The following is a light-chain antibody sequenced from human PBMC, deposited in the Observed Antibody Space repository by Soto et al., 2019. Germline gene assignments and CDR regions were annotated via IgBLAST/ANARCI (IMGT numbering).Light chain of an antibody. CDR2: GAA. J-gene: IGKJ1*01. CDR3: QQYNNWPRP. V-gene: IGKV3-15*01. CDR1: QSVSSN. Sequence: EIVMTQSPATLSVSPGERATLSCRASQSVSSNLAWYQQKPGQAPRLLIYGAATRATGIPARFSGSGSGTEFTLTISSLQSEDFAVYYCQQYNNWPRPFGQGTKVESK.